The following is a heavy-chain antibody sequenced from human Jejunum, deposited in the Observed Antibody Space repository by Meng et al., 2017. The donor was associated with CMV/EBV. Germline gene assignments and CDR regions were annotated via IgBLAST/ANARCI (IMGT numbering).Heavy chain of an antibody. CDR1: GFNFRNYW. CDR2: ITDDGTT. Sequence: EVHVAESGGGLVQPGGSLRLSCAASGFNFRNYWMHWVRQEPGKGPLWVSRITDDGTTNYADFVQGRFTISRDNAKNTVYLQMNSLRAEDTGIYYCTGLDYWGQGTLVTVSS. CDR3: TGLDY. V-gene: IGHV3-74*01. J-gene: IGHJ4*02.